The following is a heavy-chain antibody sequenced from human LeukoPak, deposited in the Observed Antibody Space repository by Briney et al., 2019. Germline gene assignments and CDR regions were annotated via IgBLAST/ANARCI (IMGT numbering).Heavy chain of an antibody. Sequence: PSETLSLTCAVYGGSFSGYYWSWIRQPPGKGLEWIGEINHSGSTNCNPSLKSRVTISVDTSKNQFSLKLSSVTAADTAVYYCARVKQWLVRSFDYWGQGTLVTVSS. V-gene: IGHV4-34*01. CDR1: GGSFSGYY. CDR3: ARVKQWLVRSFDY. D-gene: IGHD6-19*01. J-gene: IGHJ4*02. CDR2: INHSGST.